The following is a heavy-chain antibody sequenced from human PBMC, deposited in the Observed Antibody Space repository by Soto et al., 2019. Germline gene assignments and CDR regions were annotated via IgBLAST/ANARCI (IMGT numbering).Heavy chain of an antibody. CDR2: INPNSGGT. V-gene: IGHV1-2*02. Sequence: ASVKVSCKASGYTFTGYYMPWVRQAPGQGLEWMGWINPNSGGTNYAQKFQGRVTMTRDTSISTAYMELSRLRSDDTAVYYCARVGDGYNGDLSFDYWGQGTLVTVSS. J-gene: IGHJ4*02. D-gene: IGHD5-12*01. CDR1: GYTFTGYY. CDR3: ARVGDGYNGDLSFDY.